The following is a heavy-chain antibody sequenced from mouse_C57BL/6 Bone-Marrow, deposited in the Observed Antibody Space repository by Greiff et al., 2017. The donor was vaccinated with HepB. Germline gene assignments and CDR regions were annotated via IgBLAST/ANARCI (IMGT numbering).Heavy chain of an antibody. J-gene: IGHJ4*01. CDR3: ARNAMDY. V-gene: IGHV1-69*01. CDR1: GYTFTSYW. Sequence: QVQLQQPGAELVMPGASVKLSCKASGYTFTSYWMHWVKQRPGQGLEWIGEIDPSDSYTNYNQKFKGKSTLTVDKSSSTAYMQLSSLTSEDSAVYDCARNAMDYWGQGTSVTVSS. CDR2: IDPSDSYT.